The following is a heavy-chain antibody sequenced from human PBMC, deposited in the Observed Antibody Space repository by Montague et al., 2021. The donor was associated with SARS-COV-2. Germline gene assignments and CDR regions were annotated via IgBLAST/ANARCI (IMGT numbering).Heavy chain of an antibody. J-gene: IGHJ6*02. Sequence: SLRLSCAASGFTFSSYAMHWVRQAPGKGLEWVAVISYDGSNKYYADSVKGRFTISRDNSKNTLYLQMNSLRAEDTAVYYCARGRYCSSTSCYGYYYGMDVWGQGTTVTASS. CDR1: GFTFSSYA. CDR2: ISYDGSNK. D-gene: IGHD2-2*01. CDR3: ARGRYCSSTSCYGYYYGMDV. V-gene: IGHV3-30*04.